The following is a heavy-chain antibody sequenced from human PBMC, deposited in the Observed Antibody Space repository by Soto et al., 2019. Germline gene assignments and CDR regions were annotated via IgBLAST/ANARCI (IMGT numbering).Heavy chain of an antibody. CDR3: AHKGPEDWPLDY. CDR2: IYWDDSK. D-gene: IGHD3-9*01. V-gene: IGHV2-5*02. J-gene: IGHJ4*02. Sequence: SGPTLVNPTQTLTLTCTFSGFSLSTSGVGVGWIRQPPGKALKWLAMIYWDDSKHYSPSLRSRLTITKDTSKNQVVLTMTNMDPMDTGTYYCAHKGPEDWPLDYWGQGTLVTVSS. CDR1: GFSLSTSGVG.